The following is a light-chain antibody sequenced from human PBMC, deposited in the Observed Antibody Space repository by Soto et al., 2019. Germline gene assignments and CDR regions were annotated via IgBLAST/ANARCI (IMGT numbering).Light chain of an antibody. V-gene: IGLV1-44*01. CDR2: SNN. Sequence: QSVLTQPSSASGTPGQRVTISCSGGSSNIGSNAVTWYHQLPGTAPKLLNYSNNQRPSGVPDRFSGSKSGTSASLAISGLQSEDEADYYCAAWDDSLNGLYVFGTGTKLTVL. J-gene: IGLJ1*01. CDR3: AAWDDSLNGLYV. CDR1: SSNIGSNA.